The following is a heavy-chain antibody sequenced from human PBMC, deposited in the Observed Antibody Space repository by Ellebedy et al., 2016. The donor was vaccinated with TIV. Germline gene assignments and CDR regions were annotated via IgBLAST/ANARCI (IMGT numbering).Heavy chain of an antibody. CDR2: ISYDGSNK. J-gene: IGHJ4*02. V-gene: IGHV3-30*18. CDR1: GFTFSSYG. CDR3: AKSTSSYYYDTSGNFDY. Sequence: GESLKISCAASGFTFSSYGMHWVRQAPGKGLKWVAVISYDGSNKYYADSVKGRFTISRDNSKNTLYLQMNSLRPEDTALYFCAKSTSSYYYDTSGNFDYWGQGSLVTVSS. D-gene: IGHD3-22*01.